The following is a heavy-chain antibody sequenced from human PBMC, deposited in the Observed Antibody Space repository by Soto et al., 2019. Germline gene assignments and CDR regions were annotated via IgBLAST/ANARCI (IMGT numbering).Heavy chain of an antibody. CDR2: INHSGNT. CDR3: ARHHVRGRTIAGAAEF. Sequence: SETLSLTCAVYGGSFSGYYWSWIRQPPGKGLEWIGEINHSGNTNYNPSLKSGVTISVDTSKNQLFLNLSSVTAADTAMYYCARHHVRGRTIAGAAEFCGQRTLVTVSS. J-gene: IGHJ4*02. CDR1: GGSFSGYY. D-gene: IGHD6-13*01. V-gene: IGHV4-34*01.